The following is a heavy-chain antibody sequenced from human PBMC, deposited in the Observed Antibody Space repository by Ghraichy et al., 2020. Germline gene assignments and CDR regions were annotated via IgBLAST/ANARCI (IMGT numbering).Heavy chain of an antibody. CDR2: INHSGST. Sequence: SETLSLTCAVYGGSFSGYYWSWIRQPPGKGLEWIGEINHSGSTNYNPSLKSRVTISVDTSKNQFSLKLSSVTAADTAVYYCVSFEPAAMTYWGQGTLVTVSS. CDR3: VSFEPAAMTY. J-gene: IGHJ4*02. D-gene: IGHD2-2*01. V-gene: IGHV4-34*01. CDR1: GGSFSGYY.